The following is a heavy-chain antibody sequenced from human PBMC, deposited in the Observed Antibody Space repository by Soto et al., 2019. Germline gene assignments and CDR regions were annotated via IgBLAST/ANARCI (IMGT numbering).Heavy chain of an antibody. CDR3: ANGEGDGYPGNFQH. Sequence: QVQLVQSGAEVKKPGSSVKVSCKASGGTFSSYAISWVRQTPGQELEWMGGIIPIFGTANYAQKFQGRVTITADESTSTAYMELSSLRSEDTAVYYCANGEGDGYPGNFQHWGQGTLVTVSS. V-gene: IGHV1-69*01. CDR1: GGTFSSYA. CDR2: IIPIFGTA. D-gene: IGHD5-12*01. J-gene: IGHJ1*01.